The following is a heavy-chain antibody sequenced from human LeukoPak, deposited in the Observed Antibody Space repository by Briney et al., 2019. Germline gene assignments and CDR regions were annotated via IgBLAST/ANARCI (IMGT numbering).Heavy chain of an antibody. J-gene: IGHJ6*02. CDR1: GYTLTELS. CDR3: ARGRYGDYLYYYGMDV. D-gene: IGHD4-17*01. Sequence: GASVKVSCKVSGYTLTELSMHWVRQAPGKGLEWMGGFDPEDGETIYAQKFQGRVTMTRDTSTSTVYMELSSLRSEDTAVYYCARGRYGDYLYYYGMDVWGQGTTVTVSS. CDR2: FDPEDGET. V-gene: IGHV1-24*01.